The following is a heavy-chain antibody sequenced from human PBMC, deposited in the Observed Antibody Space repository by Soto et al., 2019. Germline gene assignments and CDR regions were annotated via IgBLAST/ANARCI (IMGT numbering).Heavy chain of an antibody. V-gene: IGHV3-23*01. D-gene: IGHD6-19*01. J-gene: IGHJ5*01. CDR1: GFTFSNYA. CDR2: INSDGTT. Sequence: EVQLLESGGGLVQPGGSLRLSCAASGFTFSNYAMSWVRQAPGKGLEWVSVINSDGTTYYADSVKGRFFISRDNSKSTLCLQMNSLSVEDTAVCFCASRPRGSVAGTLDSWGLGSLVTVS. CDR3: ASRPRGSVAGTLDS.